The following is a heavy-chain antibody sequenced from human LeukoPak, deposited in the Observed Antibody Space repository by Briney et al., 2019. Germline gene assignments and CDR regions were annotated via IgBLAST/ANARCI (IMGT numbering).Heavy chain of an antibody. CDR2: ISRSGSTK. V-gene: IGHV3-11*04. CDR1: GFTFSDYN. D-gene: IGHD1-26*01. J-gene: IGHJ4*02. Sequence: GGSLRLSCAASGFTFSDYNMRWIRQAPGKGLEWVSSISRSGSTKYYADSVKGRFTISRDNAKNSLDLQMNSLRAEDTAVYYCARDIVGTNWGQGTLVTVSS. CDR3: ARDIVGTN.